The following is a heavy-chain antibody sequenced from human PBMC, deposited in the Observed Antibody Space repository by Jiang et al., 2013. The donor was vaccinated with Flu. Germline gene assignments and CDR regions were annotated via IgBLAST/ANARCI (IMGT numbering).Heavy chain of an antibody. CDR2: INTNTGNP. D-gene: IGHD6-13*01. CDR3: AREEQQLVFXLGAWFDP. Sequence: QSGSELKKPGASVKVSCKASGYTFTSYAMNWVRQAPGQGLEWMGWINTNTGNPTYAQGFTGRFVFSLDTSVSTAYLQISSLKAEDTAVYYCAREEQQLVFXLGAWFDPWGQGTLVTVSS. CDR1: GYTFTSYA. V-gene: IGHV7-4-1*02. J-gene: IGHJ5*02.